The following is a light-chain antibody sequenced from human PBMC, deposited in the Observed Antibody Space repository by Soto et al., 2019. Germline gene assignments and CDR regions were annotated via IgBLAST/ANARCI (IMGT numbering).Light chain of an antibody. CDR3: QQYGNSPVFT. CDR2: ATS. V-gene: IGKV3-20*01. J-gene: IGKJ3*01. Sequence: EIVLTQSPGTLSLSPGERATLSCRASQSVSSSYLAWYQQKPGQAPRLLIYATSNRATGIPDRFSGSGSGADFTLTISRLEPEDFAVYYCQQYGNSPVFTLGPGTKVDI. CDR1: QSVSSSY.